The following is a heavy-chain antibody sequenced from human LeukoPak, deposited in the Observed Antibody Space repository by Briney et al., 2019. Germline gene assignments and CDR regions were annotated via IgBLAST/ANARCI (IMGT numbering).Heavy chain of an antibody. CDR1: GYTFTSYD. V-gene: IGHV1-8*01. CDR3: ARGFRSGSYHRWFDP. D-gene: IGHD3-10*01. Sequence: ASVKVSCKAPGYTFTSYDINWVRQATGQGLEWMGWMNPNSGNTGYAQKFQGGVTMTRNTSISTAYMELSSLRSEDTAVYYCARGFRSGSYHRWFDPWGQGTLVTVSS. CDR2: MNPNSGNT. J-gene: IGHJ5*02.